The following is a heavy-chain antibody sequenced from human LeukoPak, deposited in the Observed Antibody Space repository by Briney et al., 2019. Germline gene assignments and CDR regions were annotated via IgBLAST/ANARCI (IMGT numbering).Heavy chain of an antibody. V-gene: IGHV3-33*01. Sequence: GRSLRLSCAASGFTFSSYGMQWVRQAPGKGLEWVAVIWYDGSNKYYEDSVKGRFTISRDNSKNTLYLQMNSLRAEDTAVYYCARDPIAAAGTVIWYNWFDPWGQGTLVTVSS. CDR3: ARDPIAAAGTVIWYNWFDP. J-gene: IGHJ5*02. CDR2: IWYDGSNK. D-gene: IGHD6-13*01. CDR1: GFTFSSYG.